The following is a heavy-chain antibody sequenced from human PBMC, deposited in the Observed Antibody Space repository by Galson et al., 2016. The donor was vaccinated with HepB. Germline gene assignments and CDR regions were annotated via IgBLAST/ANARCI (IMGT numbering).Heavy chain of an antibody. Sequence: SLRLSCAASGLTFSSYVTSWVRQAPGKGLEWVSLIVRAGDDRAFYADPVKGRFTISRDDSKNMLYLQMNSLRAEDTAVYFCAKDHVSGGWPTFDFWGQGTLVTVSS. CDR3: AKDHVSGGWPTFDF. V-gene: IGHV3-23*01. D-gene: IGHD6-19*01. CDR2: IVRAGDDRA. CDR1: GLTFSSYV. J-gene: IGHJ4*02.